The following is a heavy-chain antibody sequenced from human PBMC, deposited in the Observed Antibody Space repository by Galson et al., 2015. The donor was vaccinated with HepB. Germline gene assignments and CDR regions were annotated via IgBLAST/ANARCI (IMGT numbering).Heavy chain of an antibody. D-gene: IGHD1-1*01. CDR3: ARTGTTSVLNWFDP. Sequence: SLRLSCAASGFTFSDYYMSWIRQAPGKGLEWVSYISSSSSYTNYADSVKGRFTISRDNAKNSLYLQMNSLRAEDTAVYYCARTGTTSVLNWFDPWGQGTLVTVSS. J-gene: IGHJ5*02. CDR2: ISSSSSYT. CDR1: GFTFSDYY. V-gene: IGHV3-11*06.